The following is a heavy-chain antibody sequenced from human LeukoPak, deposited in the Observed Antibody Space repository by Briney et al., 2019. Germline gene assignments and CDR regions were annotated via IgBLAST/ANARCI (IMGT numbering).Heavy chain of an antibody. D-gene: IGHD4-23*01. Sequence: GGSLRLPCAASGFTFSSYAMNWVRQVPGKGLEWVSYISSSSSYIHYADSVKGRFTVSRDNAKNSLHLQMNNLRAEGTAVYYCARPPGGSSGWGQGTLVTVSS. CDR3: ARPPGGSSG. V-gene: IGHV3-21*01. J-gene: IGHJ4*02. CDR2: ISSSSSYI. CDR1: GFTFSSYA.